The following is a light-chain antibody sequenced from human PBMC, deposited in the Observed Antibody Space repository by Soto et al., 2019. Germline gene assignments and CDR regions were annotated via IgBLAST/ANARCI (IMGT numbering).Light chain of an antibody. CDR2: TAS. CDR1: QSISSH. J-gene: IGKJ5*01. V-gene: IGKV1-39*01. Sequence: DIRMTQSTPSLPASVGATVTITCPASQSISSHLNWYQKKTGKAPNLLMYTASNLQSGVPSRFSGSGSGTDFNLTISSLQTEDFATYDCQQRYSTPISVGQGTRLEIK. CDR3: QQRYSTPIS.